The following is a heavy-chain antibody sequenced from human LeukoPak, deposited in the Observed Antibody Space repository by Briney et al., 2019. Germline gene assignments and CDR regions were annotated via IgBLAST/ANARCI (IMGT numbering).Heavy chain of an antibody. CDR3: ARGIAAARDY. CDR2: ISSSSSYI. V-gene: IGHV3-21*01. CDR1: GFTFSSYS. J-gene: IGHJ4*02. D-gene: IGHD6-13*01. Sequence: GGSLRLSCAASGFTFSSYSTNWVRQAPGKGLEWVSSISSSSSYIYYADSVKGRFTISRDNAKNSLYLQMNSLRAEDTAVYYCARGIAAARDYWGQGTLVTVSS.